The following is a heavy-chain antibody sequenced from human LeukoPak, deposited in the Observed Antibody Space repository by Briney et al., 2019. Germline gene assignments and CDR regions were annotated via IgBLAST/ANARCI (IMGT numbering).Heavy chain of an antibody. CDR3: ARYYGDHEGGFDY. V-gene: IGHV3-33*01. CDR1: GFTFSSYG. CDR2: IWYDGSNK. J-gene: IGHJ4*02. Sequence: GGSLRLSCAASGFTFSSYGMHWVRQAPGKGLEWVAVIWYDGSNKYYADSVKGRFTISRDNSKNTLYLQMNSLRAEDTAVYYCARYYGDHEGGFDYWAREPWSPSPQ. D-gene: IGHD4-17*01.